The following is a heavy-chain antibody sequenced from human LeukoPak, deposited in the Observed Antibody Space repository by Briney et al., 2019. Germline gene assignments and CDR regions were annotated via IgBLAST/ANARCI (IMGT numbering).Heavy chain of an antibody. V-gene: IGHV3-48*03. Sequence: PGGSLRLSCAASGFTISSYEMNWVRQAPGKGLEWVSYISSSGSTIYYADPVKGRFTISRGNAKNSLYLHMSSLRAEDTAVYSCARAIDYWGQGTLVTVSS. J-gene: IGHJ4*02. CDR3: ARAIDY. CDR1: GFTISSYE. CDR2: ISSSGSTI.